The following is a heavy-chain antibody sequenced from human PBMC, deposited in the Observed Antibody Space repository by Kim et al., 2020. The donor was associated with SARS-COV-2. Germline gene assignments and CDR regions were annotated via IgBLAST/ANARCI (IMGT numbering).Heavy chain of an antibody. Sequence: YAQKFQERVTITRDMSTSTAYMGLSSLRSEDTAVYYCAAVVGATKGLFDYWGQGTLVTVSS. V-gene: IGHV1-58*01. CDR3: AAVVGATKGLFDY. D-gene: IGHD1-26*01. J-gene: IGHJ4*02.